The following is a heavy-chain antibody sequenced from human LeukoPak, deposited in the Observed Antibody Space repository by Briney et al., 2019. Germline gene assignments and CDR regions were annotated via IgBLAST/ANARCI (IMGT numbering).Heavy chain of an antibody. V-gene: IGHV4-59*01. CDR1: GGSISSYY. D-gene: IGHD3-22*01. Sequence: SETLSLTCTVSGGSISSYYWSWIRQPPGKGLEWIGYIYYSGSTNYNPSLKSRVTISVDTSKNQFSLKLSSVTAADTAVYYCASGRYYYDSSGYYYVEGWFDPWGQGTLVTVSS. CDR3: ASGRYYYDSSGYYYVEGWFDP. J-gene: IGHJ5*02. CDR2: IYYSGST.